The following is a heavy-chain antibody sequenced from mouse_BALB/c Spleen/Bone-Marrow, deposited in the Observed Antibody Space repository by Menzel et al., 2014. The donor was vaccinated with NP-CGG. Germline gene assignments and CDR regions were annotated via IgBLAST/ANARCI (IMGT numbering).Heavy chain of an antibody. Sequence: QVHVKQSGAELVRPGASVKLSCKASGYTFTSYWMNWVKQRPEQGLEWIGRIDPYDSETHYNQRFKDKAILTVDKSSSTAYMQLNSLTSDNSAVYFCARGGYFGNAFAYWGQGTLVSVSA. CDR1: GYTFTSYW. D-gene: IGHD2-1*01. CDR3: ARGGYFGNAFAY. J-gene: IGHJ3*01. CDR2: IDPYDSET. V-gene: IGHV1-52*01.